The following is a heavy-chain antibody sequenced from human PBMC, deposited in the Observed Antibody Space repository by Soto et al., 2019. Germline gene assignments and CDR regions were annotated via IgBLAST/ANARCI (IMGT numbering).Heavy chain of an antibody. CDR1: GLTFSSYA. J-gene: IGHJ4*02. CDR2: ISGSGGYT. V-gene: IGHV3-23*01. CDR3: AKRFRGVLLNPEVD. D-gene: IGHD3-10*01. Sequence: EVQLLESGGALVQPGGSLRLSCAASGLTFSSYAMSWVRQAPGKGLEWVSVISGSGGYTDYADSVKGRFTISRDNSKNTLYLQMNSLRAEDTALYYCAKRFRGVLLNPEVDWGQGTLVTVSS.